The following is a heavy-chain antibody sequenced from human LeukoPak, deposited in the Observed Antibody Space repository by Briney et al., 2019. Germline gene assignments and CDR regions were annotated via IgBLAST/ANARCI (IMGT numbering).Heavy chain of an antibody. CDR1: GFIFNNYA. CDR3: AKDNRRHYTSGPTPDSLH. D-gene: IGHD6-19*01. J-gene: IGHJ4*02. V-gene: IGHV3-9*01. CDR2: ISWNSGSI. Sequence: GGSLRLSCAGSGFIFNNYAMHWVRQPPGKGLEWVSGISWNSGSIDYADSVKGRFTISRDNAKNSLYLQMNSLRVEDTAFYYCAKDNRRHYTSGPTPDSLHWGQGALVTVSS.